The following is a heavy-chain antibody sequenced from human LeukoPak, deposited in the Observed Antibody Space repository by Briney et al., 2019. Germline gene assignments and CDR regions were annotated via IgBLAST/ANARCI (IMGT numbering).Heavy chain of an antibody. J-gene: IGHJ4*01. V-gene: IGHV4-39*01. Sequence: PSLTLSLTCTVSGGSISGSVYYCGWFRNPPGKGLDWVGSIYESGSTYYNPSLKTRVTISEDMSKNQFSLKVSSVTAADTAVYYCASGDCRGDSCSSSPFSYWGQGALVTVSS. CDR2: IYESGST. CDR3: ASGDCRGDSCSSSPFSY. D-gene: IGHD2-15*01. CDR1: GGSISGSVYY.